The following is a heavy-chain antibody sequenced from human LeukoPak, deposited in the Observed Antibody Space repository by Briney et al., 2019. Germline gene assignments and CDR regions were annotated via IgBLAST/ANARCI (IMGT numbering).Heavy chain of an antibody. Sequence: SETLSLTCAVYGGSFSGYYWSWIRQPPGKGLEWIGEINHSGSTNYNPSLNSRVTISVDTSKNQFSLKLSSVTAADTAVYYCARGVRLVTIFGVGLLDYWGQGTLVTVSS. CDR3: ARGVRLVTIFGVGLLDY. D-gene: IGHD3-3*01. CDR2: INHSGST. J-gene: IGHJ4*02. V-gene: IGHV4-34*01. CDR1: GGSFSGYY.